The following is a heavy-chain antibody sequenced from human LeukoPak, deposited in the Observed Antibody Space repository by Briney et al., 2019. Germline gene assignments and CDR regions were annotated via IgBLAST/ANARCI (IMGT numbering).Heavy chain of an antibody. CDR2: INTDGSSA. CDR1: GFTFTTYW. Sequence: PGGSLRLSCAASGFTFTTYWMHWVRQAPGKGLVWVSRINTDGSSASCADSVKGRFTISRDTAKNTLYLQMNSLRAEDTAVYYCARNWNDDYWGQGTLVTVSS. J-gene: IGHJ4*02. V-gene: IGHV3-74*01. CDR3: ARNWNDDY. D-gene: IGHD1-1*01.